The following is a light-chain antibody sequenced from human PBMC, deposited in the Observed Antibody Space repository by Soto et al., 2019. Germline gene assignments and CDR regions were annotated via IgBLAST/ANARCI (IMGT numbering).Light chain of an antibody. J-gene: IGKJ2*01. Sequence: DIGLTQSPGTLSLSPGERATIACRASQSVGSSYFAWYQQNPGQATRLLIYGASSRVTGTPDRCSGSGSLTDSSLTISRLEPDDVAVYYCQQYGSSPPYTFGEGTKLEIK. CDR3: QQYGSSPPYT. V-gene: IGKV3-20*01. CDR1: QSVGSSY. CDR2: GAS.